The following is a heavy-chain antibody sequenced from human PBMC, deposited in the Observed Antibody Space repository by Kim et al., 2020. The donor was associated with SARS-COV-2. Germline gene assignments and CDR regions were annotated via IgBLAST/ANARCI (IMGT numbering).Heavy chain of an antibody. Sequence: SVKVSCKASGGTFSSYAISWVRQAPGQGLEWMGRIIPILGIANYAQKFQGRVTITADKSTSTAYMELSSLRSEDTAVYYCARDRSFRLERLLPDDAFDIWGQGTMVTVSS. CDR2: IIPILGIA. CDR1: GGTFSSYA. D-gene: IGHD1-1*01. V-gene: IGHV1-69*04. CDR3: ARDRSFRLERLLPDDAFDI. J-gene: IGHJ3*02.